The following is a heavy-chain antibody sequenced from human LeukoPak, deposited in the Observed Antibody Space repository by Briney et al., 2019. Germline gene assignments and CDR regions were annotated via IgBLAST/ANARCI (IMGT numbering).Heavy chain of an antibody. CDR2: INHSGST. CDR3: ARDSGTTGEVKFDP. V-gene: IGHV4-34*01. Sequence: SETLSLTCAVYGGSFSGYYWSWIRQPPGKGLEWIGGINHSGSTNYNPSLKSRVTMSVDTSKNQFSLKLSSVTAADTAVYYCARDSGTTGEVKFDPWGQGTLVTVSS. CDR1: GGSFSGYY. D-gene: IGHD3-10*01. J-gene: IGHJ5*02.